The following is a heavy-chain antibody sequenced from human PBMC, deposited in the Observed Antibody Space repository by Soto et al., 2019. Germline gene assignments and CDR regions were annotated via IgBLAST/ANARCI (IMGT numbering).Heavy chain of an antibody. CDR2: ISYSGST. CDR3: ARVRHYYDSSGPFDY. J-gene: IGHJ4*02. Sequence: SETLSLTFTVSGGSTSRNYWSWIRQPPGKGLEWIGYISYSGSTNYNPSLKSRVTISVDTSKNQFSLKLSSVTAADTAVYYCARVRHYYDSSGPFDYWGQGTLVTVSS. D-gene: IGHD3-22*01. CDR1: GGSTSRNY. V-gene: IGHV4-59*01.